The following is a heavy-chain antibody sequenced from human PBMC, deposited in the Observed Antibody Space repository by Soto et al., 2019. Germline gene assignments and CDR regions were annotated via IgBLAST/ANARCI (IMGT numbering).Heavy chain of an antibody. Sequence: SETLSLTCTVSCGSISSYYWSCIRQPPWKGLEWVVSIYTSGSTNYNPSLKSRVTMSVATSKNHFSLKLRSVTAADTAVYYCARDLNQVAAAGHFYYYCYRMEVWGQGTTVTVSS. CDR2: IYTSGST. D-gene: IGHD6-13*01. CDR1: CGSISSYY. CDR3: ARDLNQVAAAGHFYYYCYRMEV. V-gene: IGHV4-4*07. J-gene: IGHJ6*01.